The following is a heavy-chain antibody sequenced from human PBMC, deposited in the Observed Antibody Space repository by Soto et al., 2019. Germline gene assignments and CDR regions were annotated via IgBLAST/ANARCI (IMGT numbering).Heavy chain of an antibody. CDR3: ASGGVAGSGTFYNDY. CDR1: GFTLSSYW. Sequence: EVQLVESGGGLVQPGGSLRLSCAASGFTLSSYWMHWVRQAPGKGLVWVSRINNDGSSTSYADSVKGRLTISRDNAKNTLYLQVNSLRAEDTAVYYCASGGVAGSGTFYNDYWGRGTLVTVSS. D-gene: IGHD3-10*01. CDR2: INNDGSST. V-gene: IGHV3-74*01. J-gene: IGHJ4*02.